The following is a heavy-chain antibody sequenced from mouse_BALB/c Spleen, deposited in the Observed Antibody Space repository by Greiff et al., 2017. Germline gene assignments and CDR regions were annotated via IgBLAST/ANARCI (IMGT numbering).Heavy chain of an antibody. CDR3: ASQLRSYYFDY. J-gene: IGHJ2*01. CDR2: INPDSSTI. D-gene: IGHD1-1*01. V-gene: IGHV4-1*02. CDR1: GFDFSRYW. Sequence: DVKLVESGGGLVQPGGSLKLSCAASGFDFSRYWMSWVRQAPGKGLEWIGEINPDSSTINYTPSLKDKFIISRDNAKNTLYLQMSSLRSEDTAMYYCASQLRSYYFDYWGQGTTLTVSS.